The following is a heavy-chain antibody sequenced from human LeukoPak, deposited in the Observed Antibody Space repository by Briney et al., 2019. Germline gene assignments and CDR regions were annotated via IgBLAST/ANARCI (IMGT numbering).Heavy chain of an antibody. Sequence: SETLSLTCNVSGDSLTGYFWSWIRQPAGKGLEWIGRISSFGTTNYNPSIPSRVTISVDKSKTQISLRLFSVTAADTAVYYCAREREGRQYSYGYFDVWGQGSLVTVSS. J-gene: IGHJ4*02. CDR3: AREREGRQYSYGYFDV. CDR1: GDSLTGYF. V-gene: IGHV4-4*07. D-gene: IGHD5-18*01. CDR2: ISSFGTT.